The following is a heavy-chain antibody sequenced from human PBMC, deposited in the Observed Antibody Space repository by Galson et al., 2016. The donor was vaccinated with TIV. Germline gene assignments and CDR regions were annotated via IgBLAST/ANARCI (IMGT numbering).Heavy chain of an antibody. Sequence: QSGAEVKKPGGSLEISCKVSGYSFTSNWIAWVRQMPGKGLEWMGIIYAGDSDTRYSLSFQGQVTISADESVSTAYLQWSNLKASDSAMYFCARAPGYTGYSYGYFDSWGRGTLVTVSS. D-gene: IGHD5-18*01. CDR3: ARAPGYTGYSYGYFDS. CDR2: IYAGDSDT. CDR1: GYSFTSNW. V-gene: IGHV5-51*03. J-gene: IGHJ4*02.